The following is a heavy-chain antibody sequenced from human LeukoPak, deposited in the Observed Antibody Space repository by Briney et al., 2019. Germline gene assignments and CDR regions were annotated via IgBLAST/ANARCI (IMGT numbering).Heavy chain of an antibody. CDR3: ARTYGDYSFAFDY. J-gene: IGHJ4*02. CDR2: IYYSGST. V-gene: IGHV4-59*12. D-gene: IGHD4-17*01. CDR1: GGSISSYY. Sequence: KSSETLSLTCTVSGGSISSYYWSWIRQPPGKGLEWIGYIYYSGSTNYNPSLKSRVTISVDTSKNQFSLKLSSVTAADTAVYYCARTYGDYSFAFDYWGQGTLVTVSS.